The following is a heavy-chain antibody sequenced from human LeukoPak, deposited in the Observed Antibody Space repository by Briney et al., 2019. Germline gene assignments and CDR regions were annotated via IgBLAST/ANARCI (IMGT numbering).Heavy chain of an antibody. CDR2: IKQDGSEK. J-gene: IGHJ4*02. CDR1: GFTFSSYW. V-gene: IGHV3-7*01. D-gene: IGHD2-2*01. Sequence: GGSLRLSCAASGFTFSSYWMSWVRQAPGMGLEWVANIKQDGSEKYYVDSVKGRFTISRDNAKNSLYLQMNSLRAEDTAVYYCARVVVVPAAYYFDYWGQGTLVTVSS. CDR3: ARVVVVPAAYYFDY.